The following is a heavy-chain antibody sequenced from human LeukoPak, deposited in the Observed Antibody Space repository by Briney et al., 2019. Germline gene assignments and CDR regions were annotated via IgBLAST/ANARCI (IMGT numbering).Heavy chain of an antibody. CDR1: GFTFSSYG. Sequence: SGGSLSLSCAASGFTFSSYGMHWVRQAPGKGLEWVAVISNDGSNKYYADSVKGRFTISRDNSKNTLYLQMNSLRAEDTAVYYCAKGVWMATRTSADYWGQGTLVTVSS. CDR2: ISNDGSNK. CDR3: AKGVWMATRTSADY. V-gene: IGHV3-30*18. D-gene: IGHD5-24*01. J-gene: IGHJ4*02.